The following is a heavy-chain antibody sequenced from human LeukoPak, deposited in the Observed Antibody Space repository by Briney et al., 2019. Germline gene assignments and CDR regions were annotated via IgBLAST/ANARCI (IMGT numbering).Heavy chain of an antibody. J-gene: IGHJ6*02. CDR2: IYYSGIT. Sequence: SETLSLTCTVSGGSINNYYWNWIRQPPGKGLEWIGYIYYSGITNYKPSLKSRVTISVDTSKNQFSLKLSSVTAADTAVYYCARLKEGYYYYGMDVWGQGTTVTVSS. CDR1: GGSINNYY. V-gene: IGHV4-59*12. CDR3: ARLKEGYYYYGMDV.